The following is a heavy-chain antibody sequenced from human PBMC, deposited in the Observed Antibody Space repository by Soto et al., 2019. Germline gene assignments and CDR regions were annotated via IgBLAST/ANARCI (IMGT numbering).Heavy chain of an antibody. D-gene: IGHD7-27*01. CDR2: LNQGANEK. CDR1: GFTFSNSW. J-gene: IGHJ4*02. V-gene: IGHV3-7*01. CDR3: ARDPGWGALDY. Sequence: EVHLVESGGGFIQPGGSLRLSCAASGFTFSNSWMSWVRQAPGKGLEWVANLNQGANEKNYVDSVKGRFAVSRDNAKSTLYLQMDSLSADDTAGYYCARDPGWGALDYWGRGTLVTVSS.